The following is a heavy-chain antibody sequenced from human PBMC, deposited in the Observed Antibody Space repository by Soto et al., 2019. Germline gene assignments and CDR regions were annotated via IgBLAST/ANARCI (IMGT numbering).Heavy chain of an antibody. CDR3: ARDRGGNDSRGAYYGMDV. D-gene: IGHD3-22*01. V-gene: IGHV4-4*07. J-gene: IGHJ6*02. CDR1: GGSLSSYY. CDR2: IYISGST. Sequence: SETLSLTCTVSGGSLSSYYWTWIRQSAGKGLEWIGRIYISGSTNYSPSFKSRATMSVDTSKNQFSLKLSSVTAADTAMYYCARDRGGNDSRGAYYGMDVWGQGTTVTVSS.